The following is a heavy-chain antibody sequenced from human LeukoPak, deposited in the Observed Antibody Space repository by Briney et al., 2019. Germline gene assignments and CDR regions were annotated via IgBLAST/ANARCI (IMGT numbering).Heavy chain of an antibody. Sequence: PGGALGPPLKPPGFTLISNVITWVSQGPGKGQDWGPVFNGSGGSTYYADSVKGRFPISRDNSKNTLYLQMNSLRAEDTAVYYCAKDRIPASGSYYFDYWGQGTLVTVSS. CDR2: FNGSGGST. J-gene: IGHJ4*02. V-gene: IGHV3-23*01. CDR3: AKDRIPASGSYYFDY. D-gene: IGHD3-10*01. CDR1: GFTLISNV.